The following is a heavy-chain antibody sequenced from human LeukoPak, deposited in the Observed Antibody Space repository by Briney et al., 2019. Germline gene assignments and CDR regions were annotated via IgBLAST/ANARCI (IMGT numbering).Heavy chain of an antibody. CDR1: GFTFSSYA. Sequence: GGSLRLSCAASGFTFSSYAMHWVRQAPGKGLEWVAVISYDGSNKYYADSVKGRFTISRDNSKNTLYLQMNSLRAEDTAVYYCARGSYYGASYYYGMDVWGQGTTVTASS. V-gene: IGHV3-30-3*01. J-gene: IGHJ6*02. D-gene: IGHD3-3*01. CDR2: ISYDGSNK. CDR3: ARGSYYGASYYYGMDV.